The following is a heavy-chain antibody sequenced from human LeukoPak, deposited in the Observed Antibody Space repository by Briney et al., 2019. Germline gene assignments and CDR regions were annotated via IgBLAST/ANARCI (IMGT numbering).Heavy chain of an antibody. CDR1: GYTFTGYY. CDR2: INPNSGGT. D-gene: IGHD3-16*02. Sequence: GASVKVSCKASGYTFTGYYMHWVRQAPGQGLEWMGWINPNSGGTNYAQKFQGRVTMTRDTSISTAYMELSRLRSDDTAVYYCARGYDYVWGSYRYGVFDYWGQGTLVTVSS. J-gene: IGHJ4*02. CDR3: ARGYDYVWGSYRYGVFDY. V-gene: IGHV1-2*02.